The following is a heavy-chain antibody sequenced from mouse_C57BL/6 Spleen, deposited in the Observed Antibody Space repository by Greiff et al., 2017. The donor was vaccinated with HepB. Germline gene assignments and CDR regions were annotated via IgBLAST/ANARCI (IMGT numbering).Heavy chain of an antibody. CDR2: INPNNGGT. Sequence: EVQLQQSGPELVKPGASVKISCKASGYTFTDYYMNWVKQSHGKSLEWIGDINPNNGGTSYNQKFKGKATLTVDKSSSTAYMELRSLTSEDSAVYYCAIHYGSSRLFDYWGQGTTLTGSS. V-gene: IGHV1-26*01. CDR3: AIHYGSSRLFDY. D-gene: IGHD1-1*01. CDR1: GYTFTDYY. J-gene: IGHJ2*01.